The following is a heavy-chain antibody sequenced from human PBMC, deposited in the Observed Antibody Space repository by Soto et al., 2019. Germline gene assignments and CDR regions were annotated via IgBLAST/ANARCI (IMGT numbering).Heavy chain of an antibody. CDR3: ARVISSSSSLGLPYYYYGLDV. D-gene: IGHD6-6*01. CDR1: ADSISSRSYY. J-gene: IGHJ6*02. CDR2: IYYSGST. V-gene: IGHV4-39*01. Sequence: SETLSLTCTVSADSISSRSYYWSWIRQPPGKGLEWIGSIYYSGSTYYNPSLSRRVTMSVDTSKSQFSLRLSSVTAADTAVYYCARVISSSSSLGLPYYYYGLDVWGQGTTVTVSS.